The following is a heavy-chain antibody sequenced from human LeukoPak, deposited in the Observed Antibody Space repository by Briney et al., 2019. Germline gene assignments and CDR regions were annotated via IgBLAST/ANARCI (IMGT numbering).Heavy chain of an antibody. Sequence: SETLSPTCAVSGGSISSSNWWSWVRPPPGKGLEWIGEIYHSGSTNYNPSLKSRVTISVDKSKNQFSLKLSSVTAADTAVYYCARVSSGATTVDYWGQGTLVTVSS. V-gene: IGHV4-4*02. CDR3: ARVSSGATTVDY. CDR2: IYHSGST. D-gene: IGHD1-26*01. J-gene: IGHJ4*02. CDR1: GGSISSSNW.